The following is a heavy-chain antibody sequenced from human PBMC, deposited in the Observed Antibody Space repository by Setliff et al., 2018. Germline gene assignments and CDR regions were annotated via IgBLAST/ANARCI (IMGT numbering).Heavy chain of an antibody. J-gene: IGHJ4*02. V-gene: IGHV3-33*08. CDR1: GFTFSNYR. D-gene: IGHD6-19*01. CDR2: IWSDGNTT. Sequence: GGSLRLFCAASGFTFSNYRMHWVRQAPGKGLDWVAMIWSDGNTTYYADSVKGRFTVSRDNSKNTLYLQMNSLRVEDTAVYYCVTDPPFSGWSFDSWGQGTLVTVSS. CDR3: VTDPPFSGWSFDS.